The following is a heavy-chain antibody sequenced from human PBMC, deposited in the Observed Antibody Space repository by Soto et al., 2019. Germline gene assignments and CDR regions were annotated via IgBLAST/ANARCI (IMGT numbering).Heavy chain of an antibody. Sequence: WGSLRLSCGGSGFAFSSYARSWVRQAPGKGLEWVAGISYSGSSKYYADSVKGRFTISRDNSKNTLFLQMNSLRAEDTALYYCAKIGIPDYYDSSGYVHWGQGALVTVS. D-gene: IGHD3-22*01. CDR1: GFAFSSYA. J-gene: IGHJ4*02. CDR3: AKIGIPDYYDSSGYVH. CDR2: ISYSGSSK. V-gene: IGHV3-30*18.